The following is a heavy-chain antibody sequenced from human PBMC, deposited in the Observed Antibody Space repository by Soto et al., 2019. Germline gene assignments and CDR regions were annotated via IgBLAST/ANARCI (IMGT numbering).Heavy chain of an antibody. Sequence: PSETLSLTCTVSGGSISSGDYYWSWIRQPPGKGLEWIGYIYYSGSTYYNPSLKSRVTISVDTSKNQFSLKLSSVTAADTAVYYCASVTIFGTPPYYFDYWGQGTLVTVSS. CDR3: ASVTIFGTPPYYFDY. CDR1: GGSISSGDYY. D-gene: IGHD3-3*01. CDR2: IYYSGST. V-gene: IGHV4-30-4*01. J-gene: IGHJ4*02.